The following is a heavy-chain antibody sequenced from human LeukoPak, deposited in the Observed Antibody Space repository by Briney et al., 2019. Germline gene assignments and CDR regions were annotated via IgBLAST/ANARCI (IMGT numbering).Heavy chain of an antibody. Sequence: SETLSLTCTVSGGSISSYYWSWIRQPLGKGLEWIGYIYYSGSTNYNPSLKSRVTISVDTSKNQFSLKLSSVTAADTAVYYCARVGYDFWSGYYSWFDPWGQGTLVTVSS. CDR2: IYYSGST. V-gene: IGHV4-59*01. D-gene: IGHD3-3*01. J-gene: IGHJ5*02. CDR3: ARVGYDFWSGYYSWFDP. CDR1: GGSISSYY.